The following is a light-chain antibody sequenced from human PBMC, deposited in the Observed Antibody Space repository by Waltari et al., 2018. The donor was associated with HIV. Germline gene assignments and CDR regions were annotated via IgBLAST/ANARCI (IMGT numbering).Light chain of an antibody. Sequence: QTSPTPPAPVPRFPGQSITIPCTGSSRDLGSYNYVSWYQQHPGKAPKLLIYDVSKRPSGVSNRFSGSKSGNTASLTISGLQAEDEADYYCCSYAGSNTYLFGTGTEVTVL. V-gene: IGLV2-23*02. CDR2: DVS. CDR3: CSYAGSNTYL. CDR1: SRDLGSYNY. J-gene: IGLJ1*01.